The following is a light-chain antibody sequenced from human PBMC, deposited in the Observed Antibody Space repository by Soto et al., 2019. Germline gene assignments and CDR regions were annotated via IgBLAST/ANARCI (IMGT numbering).Light chain of an antibody. CDR1: QSISSW. Sequence: DIQMTQSPSTLSASVGDRVTITCRASQSISSWLAWYQQKPGKAPKLLIYKASSLESGGPSRFSGSGSGTEFTLTISGLQPDDFATYYCQQYNSLWTFGQGTKVEIK. V-gene: IGKV1-5*03. CDR2: KAS. J-gene: IGKJ1*01. CDR3: QQYNSLWT.